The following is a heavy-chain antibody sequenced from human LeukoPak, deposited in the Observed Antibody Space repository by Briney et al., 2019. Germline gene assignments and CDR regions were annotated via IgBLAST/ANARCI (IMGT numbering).Heavy chain of an antibody. V-gene: IGHV3-21*01. Sequence: KPGGSLRLSCAASGFTFSTYSMNWVRQAPGKGLEWVSSISSSSSYIYYADSVKGRFTISRDNAKNSLYLQMNSLRAEDTAVHYCARDQPNYDILTGYYPFDYWGQGTVVTVSS. D-gene: IGHD3-9*01. CDR2: ISSSSSYI. CDR1: GFTFSTYS. J-gene: IGHJ4*02. CDR3: ARDQPNYDILTGYYPFDY.